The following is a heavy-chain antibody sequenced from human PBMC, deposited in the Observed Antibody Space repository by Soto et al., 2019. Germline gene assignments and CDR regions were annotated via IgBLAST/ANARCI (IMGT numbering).Heavy chain of an antibody. Sequence: SVKVSCKASGGTFSSYAISWVRQAPGQGLEWMGGIIPIFGTANYAQKFQGRVTITADESTSTAYMELSSLRSEDTAVYYCARGSAGVLPYCGGDCYSNYYGMDVWGQGTPVTVSS. CDR3: ARGSAGVLPYCGGDCYSNYYGMDV. V-gene: IGHV1-69*13. J-gene: IGHJ6*02. CDR1: GGTFSSYA. D-gene: IGHD2-21*02. CDR2: IIPIFGTA.